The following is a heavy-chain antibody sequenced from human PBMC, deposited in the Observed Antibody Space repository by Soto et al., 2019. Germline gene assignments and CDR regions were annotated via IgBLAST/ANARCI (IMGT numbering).Heavy chain of an antibody. J-gene: IGHJ4*02. CDR1: GGSISSGDYY. V-gene: IGHV4-30-4*01. CDR2: IYYSGRT. Sequence: SETLSLTCTVSGGSISSGDYYWSWIRQPPGKGLEWIGYIYYSGRTYYNPSLKSRVTISVDTSKNQFSLKLSSVTAADTAVYYCARAYDILTGPDYWGQGTLVTVSS. CDR3: ARAYDILTGPDY. D-gene: IGHD3-9*01.